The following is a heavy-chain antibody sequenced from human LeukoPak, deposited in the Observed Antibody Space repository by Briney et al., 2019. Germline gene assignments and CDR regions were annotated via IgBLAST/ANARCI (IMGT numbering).Heavy chain of an antibody. CDR3: ARDQGSSSWSILDY. D-gene: IGHD6-13*01. Sequence: PSETLSLTCTVSGGSISSYYWSWIRQPAGKGLEWIGRIYTSGSTNYNPSLKSRVTMSVDTSKNQFSLKLSSVTAADTAVYYCARDQGSSSWSILDYWGQGTLVTVSS. V-gene: IGHV4-4*07. J-gene: IGHJ4*02. CDR1: GGSISSYY. CDR2: IYTSGST.